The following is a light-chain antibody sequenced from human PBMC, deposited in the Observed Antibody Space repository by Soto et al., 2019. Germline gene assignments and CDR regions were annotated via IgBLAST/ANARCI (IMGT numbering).Light chain of an antibody. J-gene: IGKJ2*01. Sequence: DIQMTQSPSTLSASVGDRVTITCRASQSIYSWLAWYQQKPGKAPKLLIYKASSLESGVPSRFSGFGSGTEFTLTISSLQPDDVATYYCQQFRTYSTFGQGTKLEIK. CDR2: KAS. CDR1: QSIYSW. CDR3: QQFRTYST. V-gene: IGKV1-5*03.